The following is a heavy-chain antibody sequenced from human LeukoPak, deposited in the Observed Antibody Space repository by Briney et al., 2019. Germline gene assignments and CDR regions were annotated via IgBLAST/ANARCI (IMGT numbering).Heavy chain of an antibody. D-gene: IGHD1-26*01. Sequence: PSETLSLTCTVSGGSISSYYWSWIRQPPGKGLEWIGYIYYSGSTNYNPALKRRVTISVDTSKNQFSLKLSSVTAADTAVYYCARQRGRWDSFDYWGQGTLVTVSS. CDR3: ARQRGRWDSFDY. CDR1: GGSISSYY. CDR2: IYYSGST. V-gene: IGHV4-59*08. J-gene: IGHJ4*02.